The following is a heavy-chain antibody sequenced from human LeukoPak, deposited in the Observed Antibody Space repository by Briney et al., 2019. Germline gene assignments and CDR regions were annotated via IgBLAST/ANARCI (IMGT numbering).Heavy chain of an antibody. J-gene: IGHJ4*02. CDR3: ARAQPPPDSSGWWRIFDY. CDR1: GFTLSSYS. Sequence: GGSLRLSCAASGFTLSSYSMNWVRQAPGKGLEWVSSISTTSSYIYYADSVMGRFTISRDNAQNSLFLQMNSLRAEDTAVYYCARAQPPPDSSGWWRIFDYWGQGTLVTVSS. CDR2: ISTTSSYI. V-gene: IGHV3-21*01. D-gene: IGHD6-19*01.